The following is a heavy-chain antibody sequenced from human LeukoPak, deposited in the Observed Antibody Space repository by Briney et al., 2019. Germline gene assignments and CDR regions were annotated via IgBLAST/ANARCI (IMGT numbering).Heavy chain of an antibody. CDR1: GISLNTYY. J-gene: IGHJ6*02. V-gene: IGHV4-59*01. Sequence: PSETLSLTCTASGISLNTYYWSWVRQPPGKGLEWIGYIYHTGSPDYNPSLKSRVTISLDMSKSQFSLMLTSATAADTAVYYCARDSWDYIAMDVWGPGTTVTVSS. CDR3: ARDSWDYIAMDV. D-gene: IGHD1-7*01. CDR2: IYHTGSP.